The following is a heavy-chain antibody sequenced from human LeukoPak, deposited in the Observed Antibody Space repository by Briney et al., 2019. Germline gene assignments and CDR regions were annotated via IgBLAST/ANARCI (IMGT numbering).Heavy chain of an antibody. CDR3: SSGSGSHISFGYFDY. J-gene: IGHJ4*02. CDR2: INHSGST. Sequence: PSETLSLTCAVYGGSFSGYYWSWIRQPPGKGLEWIGEINHSGSTNYNPSLKRRVTISVDTSKNQFSLKLSPVTAAATAMDFYSSGSGSHISFGYFDYWGQGTLVTVSS. D-gene: IGHD2-15*01. V-gene: IGHV4-34*01. CDR1: GGSFSGYY.